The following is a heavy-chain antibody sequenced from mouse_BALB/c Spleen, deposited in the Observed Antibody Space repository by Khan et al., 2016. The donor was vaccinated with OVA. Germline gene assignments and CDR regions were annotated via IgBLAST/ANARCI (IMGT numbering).Heavy chain of an antibody. Sequence: QVQLQQSGPGLVQPSQSLSITCTVSGFSLTNYGVHWVRQSPGKGLKWLGVIWSGGITDYNETFISRLSISKDISKSQVFFKMNSLQANDTAIYYCAKNRNGYFDYWGQGTTLTVSS. V-gene: IGHV2-2*02. D-gene: IGHD1-1*02. J-gene: IGHJ2*01. CDR3: AKNRNGYFDY. CDR2: IWSGGIT. CDR1: GFSLTNYG.